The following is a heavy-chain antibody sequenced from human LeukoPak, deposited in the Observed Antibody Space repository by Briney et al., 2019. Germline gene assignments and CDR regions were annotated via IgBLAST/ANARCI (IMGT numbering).Heavy chain of an antibody. J-gene: IGHJ4*02. D-gene: IGHD4-17*01. Sequence: GGSLRLSCAASEFTFSDYYMSWIRQAPGKGLEWVSYISSSSSYTNYADSVKGRFTISRDNAKNSLYLQMNSLRAEDTAVYYCARSMTTVTTIDYWGQGTLVTVFS. CDR2: ISSSSSYT. V-gene: IGHV3-11*06. CDR3: ARSMTTVTTIDY. CDR1: EFTFSDYY.